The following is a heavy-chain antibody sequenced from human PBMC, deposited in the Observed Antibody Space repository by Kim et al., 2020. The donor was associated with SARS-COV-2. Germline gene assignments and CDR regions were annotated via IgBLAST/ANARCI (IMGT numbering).Heavy chain of an antibody. CDR2: ISYDASNK. V-gene: IGHV3-33*05. J-gene: IGHJ4*02. Sequence: GGSLRLSCVASGFTFSSHGMHWVRQAPGKGLEWVALISYDASNKYHLDSVKGRFTVSRDNSKNTLYLQMHSLRAEDTAIYYCARDSERARYLFGDYLDLWGQGTLVTVSS. CDR3: ARDSERARYLFGDYLDL. D-gene: IGHD2-21*01. CDR1: GFTFSSHG.